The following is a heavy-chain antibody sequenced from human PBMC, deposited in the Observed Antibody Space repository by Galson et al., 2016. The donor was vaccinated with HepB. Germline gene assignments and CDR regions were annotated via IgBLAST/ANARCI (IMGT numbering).Heavy chain of an antibody. CDR1: GFNFSIDW. V-gene: IGHV3-7*03. J-gene: IGHJ4*02. Sequence: SLRLSCAASGFNFSIDWMTWVRQAPGKGLEWVANIKQDGSAKYFVDSVKGRFTASRDNARNSLYLHMNSLRAEDSAVYYCVRARGFDYWGLGALVTVSS. CDR2: IKQDGSAK. CDR3: VRARGFDY.